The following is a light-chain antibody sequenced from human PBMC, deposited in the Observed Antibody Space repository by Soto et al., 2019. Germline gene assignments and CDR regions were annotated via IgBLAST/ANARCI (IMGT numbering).Light chain of an antibody. V-gene: IGKV3-20*01. Sequence: EIVLTQSPGTLSLSPGEGATLSCRASQSVSRNYLAWYQQKPGQAPRLLIFDASSRATGTPDRFGGGGSGTDFTLPITRLEPEDFALYYCQQYATSPLTFGGGTKVEIK. CDR1: QSVSRNY. CDR2: DAS. CDR3: QQYATSPLT. J-gene: IGKJ4*01.